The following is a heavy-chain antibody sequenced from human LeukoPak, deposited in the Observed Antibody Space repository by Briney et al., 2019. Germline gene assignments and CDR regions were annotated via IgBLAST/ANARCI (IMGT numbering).Heavy chain of an antibody. CDR1: GGSISSYY. CDR2: IYYSGST. D-gene: IGHD2-2*01. CDR3: ARDRCGSTSCYGGDDAFDI. Sequence: SETLSLTCTVSGGSISSYYWSWIRQPPGKGLEWIGYIYYSGSTNYNPSLKSRVTISVDTSKNQFSLKLSSVTAADTAVYYCARDRCGSTSCYGGDDAFDIWGQGTMVTVSS. V-gene: IGHV4-59*01. J-gene: IGHJ3*02.